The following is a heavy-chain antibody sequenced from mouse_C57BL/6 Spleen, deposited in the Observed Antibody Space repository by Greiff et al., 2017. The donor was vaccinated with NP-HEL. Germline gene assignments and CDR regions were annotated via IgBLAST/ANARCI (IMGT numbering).Heavy chain of an antibody. CDR1: GYTFTSYW. CDR2: IYPGSGST. D-gene: IGHD1-1*01. J-gene: IGHJ2*01. Sequence: VQLQQSGAELVKPGASVKMSCKASGYTFTSYWITWVKQRPGQGLEWIGDIYPGSGSTNYNEKFKSKATLTVDTSSSTAYMQLSSLTSEDSAVYYCARRDYGSSSLFDYWGQGTTLTVSS. V-gene: IGHV1-55*01. CDR3: ARRDYGSSSLFDY.